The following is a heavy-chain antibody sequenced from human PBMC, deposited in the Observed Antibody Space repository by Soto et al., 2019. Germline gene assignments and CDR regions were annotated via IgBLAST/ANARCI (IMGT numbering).Heavy chain of an antibody. Sequence: GASVKVSCKASGYTFTSYAMHWVRQAPGQRLEWMGWISAGNGNTKYSQKFQGRVTITRDTSASTAYMELSSLRSEDTAVYYCASDWLPSPWFYWGQGTLVTVSS. CDR1: GYTFTSYA. J-gene: IGHJ4*02. CDR2: ISAGNGNT. V-gene: IGHV1-3*01. CDR3: ASDWLPSPWFY. D-gene: IGHD3-9*01.